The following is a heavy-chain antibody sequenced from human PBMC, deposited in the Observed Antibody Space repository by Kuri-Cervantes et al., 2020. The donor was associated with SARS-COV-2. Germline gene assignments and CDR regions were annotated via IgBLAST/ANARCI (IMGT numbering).Heavy chain of an antibody. V-gene: IGHV3-53*01. J-gene: IGHJ6*02. D-gene: IGHD4-23*01. CDR3: SRSLYGGTSWYYGMDV. CDR2: LYGGDKT. Sequence: GGSLRLSCAGSGFTVANYYMSWVRQAPGKGLEWVSILYGGDKTDYADSVKGRFTISRDNSKNTLYLQMNSLRAEDTAVYYCSRSLYGGTSWYYGMDVWGQGTTVTVSS. CDR1: GFTVANYY.